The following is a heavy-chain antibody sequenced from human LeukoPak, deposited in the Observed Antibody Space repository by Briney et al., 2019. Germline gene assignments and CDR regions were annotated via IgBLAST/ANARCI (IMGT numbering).Heavy chain of an antibody. V-gene: IGHV4-34*01. D-gene: IGHD6-13*01. CDR1: GDSINNYY. J-gene: IGHJ4*02. Sequence: SETLSLTCTVSGDSINNYYWSWIRQPPGKGLEWIGEINHSGSTNYNPSLKSRVTISVDTSKNQFSLKLSSVTAADTAVYYCARSSSWLGSFDYWGQGTLVTVSS. CDR2: INHSGST. CDR3: ARSSSWLGSFDY.